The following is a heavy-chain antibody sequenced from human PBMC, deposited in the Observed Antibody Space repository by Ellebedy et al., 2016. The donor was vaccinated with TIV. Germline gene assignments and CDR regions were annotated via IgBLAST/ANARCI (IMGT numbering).Heavy chain of an antibody. Sequence: GESLKISXAASGFTFSSYAMHWVRQAPGKGLEWVAVISYDGSNKYYADSVKGRFTISRDNSKNTLYLQMNSLRAEDTAVYYCARDHRRDGYNLDYWGQGTLVTVSS. CDR1: GFTFSSYA. D-gene: IGHD5-24*01. V-gene: IGHV3-30*04. CDR2: ISYDGSNK. CDR3: ARDHRRDGYNLDY. J-gene: IGHJ4*02.